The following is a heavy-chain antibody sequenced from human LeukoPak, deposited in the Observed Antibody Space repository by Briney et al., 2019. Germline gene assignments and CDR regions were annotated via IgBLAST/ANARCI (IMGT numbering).Heavy chain of an antibody. CDR2: IDWDDDK. D-gene: IGHD3-22*01. Sequence: ESGPTLVNPTQTLTLTCTFSGFSLTTSGMRVSWIRQPPGKALEWLARIDWDDDKFYSTSLKTRLTISKVTSKNQVVLTMTNMDPVDTATYYCARAYYYDSSGYRGFDYWGQGTLVTVSS. J-gene: IGHJ4*02. CDR3: ARAYYYDSSGYRGFDY. CDR1: GFSLTTSGMR. V-gene: IGHV2-70*04.